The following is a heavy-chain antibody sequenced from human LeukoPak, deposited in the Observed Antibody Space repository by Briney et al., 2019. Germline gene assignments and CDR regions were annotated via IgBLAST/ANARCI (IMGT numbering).Heavy chain of an antibody. V-gene: IGHV3-7*01. Sequence: GGSLRLSCAASGFTFSSYWMTWVRQAPGKGLEWVANIKEDGGEGYYEDSVKGRFTVSRDNAKNSLYLQLTSLRAEDTAVYYCAKDFSVGNYFDYWGQGTLVTVSS. CDR3: AKDFSVGNYFDY. D-gene: IGHD2/OR15-2a*01. CDR2: IKEDGGEG. J-gene: IGHJ4*02. CDR1: GFTFSSYW.